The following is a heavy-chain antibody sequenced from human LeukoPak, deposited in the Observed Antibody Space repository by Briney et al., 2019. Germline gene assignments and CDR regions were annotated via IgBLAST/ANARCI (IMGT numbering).Heavy chain of an antibody. D-gene: IGHD2-8*02. Sequence: SETLSLTCTVSGVSISDYYWNWIRQPAGKGLEWIGRIYSSGSTNYNPSFQSRVIMSVDTSKNQFSLELSSVTAADTAIYYCARASGGRIYDYWGQGTLATVSS. CDR3: ARASGGRIYDY. V-gene: IGHV4-4*07. CDR2: IYSSGST. J-gene: IGHJ4*02. CDR1: GVSISDYY.